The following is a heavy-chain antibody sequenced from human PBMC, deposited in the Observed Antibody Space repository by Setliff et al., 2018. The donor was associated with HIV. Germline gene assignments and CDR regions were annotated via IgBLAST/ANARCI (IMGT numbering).Heavy chain of an antibody. CDR2: INTHTGNP. CDR3: ARGELDLDY. D-gene: IGHD1-1*01. J-gene: IGHJ4*02. CDR1: GYRFTSYA. Sequence: ASVKVSCKASGYRFTSYAMNWVRQAPGQGLEWMGWINTHTGNPTYAQGFTGRFVFSLDTPVSTAYLQISSLKAEDTAVYYCARGELDLDYWGQGTQVTVSS. V-gene: IGHV7-4-1*02.